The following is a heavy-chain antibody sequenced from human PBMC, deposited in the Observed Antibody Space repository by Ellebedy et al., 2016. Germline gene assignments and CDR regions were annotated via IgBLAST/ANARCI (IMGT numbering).Heavy chain of an antibody. J-gene: IGHJ6*02. D-gene: IGHD4-23*01. Sequence: ASVKVSCKASGGTFSSYAISWVRQAPGQGLEWMGRIIPILGIANYAQKFQGRVTISADKSTSTGYMELSSLRSEDTAVYYCARHLWAGYGGNSVRDIYYYYAMDVWGQGTAVTVSS. CDR3: ARHLWAGYGGNSVRDIYYYYAMDV. V-gene: IGHV1-69*04. CDR1: GGTFSSYA. CDR2: IIPILGIA.